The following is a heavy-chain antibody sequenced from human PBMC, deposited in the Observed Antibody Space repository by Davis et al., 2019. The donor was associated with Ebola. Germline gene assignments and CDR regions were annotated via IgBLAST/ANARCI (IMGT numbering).Heavy chain of an antibody. CDR1: GITFSSYS. CDR2: ISYDGSNK. D-gene: IGHD2-21*02. Sequence: PGGSLRLSCAASGITFSSYSMNWVRQAPGKGLEWVAVISYDGSNKYYADSVKGRFTIPRDNSKNTLYLQMNSLRAEDTAVYYCAKDAAVVTAIDWYFELWGRGTLVTVSS. CDR3: AKDAAVVTAIDWYFEL. V-gene: IGHV3-30*18. J-gene: IGHJ2*01.